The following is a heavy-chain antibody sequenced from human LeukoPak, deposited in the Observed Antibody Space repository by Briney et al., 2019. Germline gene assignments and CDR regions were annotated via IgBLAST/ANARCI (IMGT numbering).Heavy chain of an antibody. V-gene: IGHV3-23*01. CDR3: TSLARSLATIPFFDQ. D-gene: IGHD5-12*01. CDR2: ISGSGGST. CDR1: GFTFSSYA. J-gene: IGHJ4*02. Sequence: TGGSLRLSCAASGFTFSSYAMSWVRQAPGKGLEWVSAISGSGGSTYYADSVKGRFTISRDDSENTAYLQMNSLKTEDTAVYYCTSLARSLATIPFFDQWGQGTLVTVSS.